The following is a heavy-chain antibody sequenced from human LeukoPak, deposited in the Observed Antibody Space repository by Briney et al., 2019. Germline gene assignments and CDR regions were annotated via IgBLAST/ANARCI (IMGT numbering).Heavy chain of an antibody. Sequence: GRSLRLSCAASGFTFSSYGMHWVRQAPGKGLEWVAVIWYDGSNMYYADSVKGRFTISRDNSKNTLYLQMNSLRAKDTAVYFCARAGHGSIIYFDYWGQGTLVTVSS. V-gene: IGHV3-33*01. CDR1: GFTFSSYG. J-gene: IGHJ4*02. CDR2: IWYDGSNM. D-gene: IGHD3-10*01. CDR3: ARAGHGSIIYFDY.